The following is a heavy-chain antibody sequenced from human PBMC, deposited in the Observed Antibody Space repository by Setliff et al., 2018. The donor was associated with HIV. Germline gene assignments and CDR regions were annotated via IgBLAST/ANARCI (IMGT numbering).Heavy chain of an antibody. CDR3: ARTDYGGNSGGNYFDY. CDR2: ISPYNGHT. D-gene: IGHD4-17*01. V-gene: IGHV1-18*01. CDR1: GGTLSNYA. J-gene: IGHJ4*02. Sequence: ASVKVSCKASGGTLSNYAISWVRQAPGQGLEWLGWISPYNGHTNFAQKFQGRVTMTTDTATSTAYMEVRSLRSDDTAVYYCARTDYGGNSGGNYFDYWGQGSLVTVSS.